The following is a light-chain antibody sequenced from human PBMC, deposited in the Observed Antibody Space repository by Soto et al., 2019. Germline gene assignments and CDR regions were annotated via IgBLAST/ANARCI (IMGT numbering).Light chain of an antibody. CDR2: DVF. Sequence: EIEMTQSPATLSVSPGDRATLSCPASQGVGSDLAWYQQKPGQAPRLLIYDVFTLETGVPSRFSGSGSGTDFTLTISSLQSEDFAAYYCQQYNNCPLTFGQGTKVDI. V-gene: IGKV3-15*01. CDR3: QQYNNCPLT. J-gene: IGKJ1*01. CDR1: QGVGSD.